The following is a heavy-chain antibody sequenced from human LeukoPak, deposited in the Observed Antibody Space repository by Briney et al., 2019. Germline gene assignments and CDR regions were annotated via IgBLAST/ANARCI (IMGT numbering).Heavy chain of an antibody. CDR1: GYTFTDYY. CDR3: TRGVRIVALGTIDY. Sequence: EASVKVSCKASGYTFTDYYMHWVRQAPGQGLEGMGWINPNSGGTDYAQKFQGRVTLTRDTSISTAYMELSTLRSDDTAVYYCTRGVRIVALGTIDYWGQGTPVTVS. V-gene: IGHV1-2*02. CDR2: INPNSGGT. D-gene: IGHD6-13*01. J-gene: IGHJ4*02.